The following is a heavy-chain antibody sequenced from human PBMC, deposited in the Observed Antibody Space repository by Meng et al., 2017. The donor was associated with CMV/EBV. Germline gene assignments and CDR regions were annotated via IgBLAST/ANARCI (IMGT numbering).Heavy chain of an antibody. D-gene: IGHD1-26*01. V-gene: IGHV1-2*02. CDR3: ASGGSYYLVDLDY. CDR1: GYTFTCYY. Sequence: ASGYTFTCYYMHWVRQAPGQGLEWMGWINPNSGGTNYAQKFQGRVTMTRDTSISTAYMELSRLRSDDTAVYYCASGGSYYLVDLDYWGQGTLVTVSS. CDR2: INPNSGGT. J-gene: IGHJ4*02.